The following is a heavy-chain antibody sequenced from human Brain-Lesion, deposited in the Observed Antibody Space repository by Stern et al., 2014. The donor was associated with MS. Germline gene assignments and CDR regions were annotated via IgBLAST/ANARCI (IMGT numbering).Heavy chain of an antibody. Sequence: QVQLGQSGPGLVKPSETLSLTCTVSGGSISSSTYYWAWIRQPPGKGLEWIGNIYYSGFTYYNPSLNSRVPIPVDLSKNQFSLKLSSVTAADTAIYYCARHDSVPRPSQLYSARDRGPGYFDYWGQGTLVTVSS. V-gene: IGHV4-39*01. CDR3: ARHDSVPRPSQLYSARDRGPGYFDY. J-gene: IGHJ4*02. CDR2: IYYSGFT. D-gene: IGHD1-26*01. CDR1: GGSISSSTYY.